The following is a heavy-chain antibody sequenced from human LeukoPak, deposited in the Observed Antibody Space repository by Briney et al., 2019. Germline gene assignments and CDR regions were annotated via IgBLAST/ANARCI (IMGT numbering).Heavy chain of an antibody. CDR1: GFTFSSYV. J-gene: IGHJ4*02. Sequence: GSLRLSCAASGFTFSSYVMSWVRQAPGKGLEWVSAISTSGGSTYYADSVKGRFTISRDNSRNTLYLQMNSLRAEDTAVYYCAKLYDFWSSLDYWGQGTLVTVSS. CDR3: AKLYDFWSSLDY. D-gene: IGHD3-3*01. V-gene: IGHV3-23*01. CDR2: ISTSGGST.